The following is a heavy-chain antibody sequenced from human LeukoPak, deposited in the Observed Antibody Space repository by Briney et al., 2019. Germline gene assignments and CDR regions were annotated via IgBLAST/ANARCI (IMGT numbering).Heavy chain of an antibody. CDR2: IYSGGST. J-gene: IGHJ4*02. D-gene: IGHD3-16*01. CDR3: ARALYRGYYFDY. V-gene: IGHV3-53*01. CDR1: GLTVSSDY. Sequence: GGSLRLSCAVSGLTVSSDYMSWVRQAPGKGLEWVSFIYSGGSTYYADSVKGRFTISRDNSKNTLYLQMNSLRPEDTAVYYCARALYRGYYFDYWGQGTLVTVSS.